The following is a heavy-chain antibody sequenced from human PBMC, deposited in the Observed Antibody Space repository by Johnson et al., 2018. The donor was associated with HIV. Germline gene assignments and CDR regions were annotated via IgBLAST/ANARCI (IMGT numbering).Heavy chain of an antibody. CDR1: GFTFSSYG. Sequence: QVQLVESGGGVVQAGRSLRLSCAASGFTFSSYGMHWVRQAPGKGLEWVAVISFDGSNKYYGDFVKGRFSISRDNSKNTLYLQMNSLRAEDTAVYYCAKARARFYGAFEMWGQGTMVTVSS. V-gene: IGHV3-30*18. CDR3: AKARARFYGAFEM. J-gene: IGHJ3*02. D-gene: IGHD2/OR15-2a*01. CDR2: ISFDGSNK.